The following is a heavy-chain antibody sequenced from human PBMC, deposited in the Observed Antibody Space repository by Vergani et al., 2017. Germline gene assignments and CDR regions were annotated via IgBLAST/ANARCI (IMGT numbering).Heavy chain of an antibody. V-gene: IGHV3-11*04. CDR2: ISPGASTV. D-gene: IGHD2-15*01. J-gene: IGHJ6*02. CDR1: GFKFSDLY. Sequence: LEESGGGSVKPGGSLRLSCAASGFKFSDLYMSWIRQATGKGLEWVSHISPGASTVSYTDSVTGRFTVSRDNDNNSLTLDMTTLRVEDTAVYYCANNPGRSTNRPYYAMDVWGQGTTVTVS. CDR3: ANNPGRSTNRPYYAMDV.